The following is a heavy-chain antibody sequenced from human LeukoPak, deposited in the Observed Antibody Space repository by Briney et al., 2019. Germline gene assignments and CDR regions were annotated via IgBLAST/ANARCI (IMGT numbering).Heavy chain of an antibody. Sequence: GGSLRLSCAVSGFTFSSYSMNWVRQAPGKGLEWVSSISSSSSYIYYADSVKGRFTISRDNSKNTLYLQMSSLRPEDTAVYYCVKVLGAYIADYWGQGTLVTVSS. CDR1: GFTFSSYS. CDR2: ISSSSSYI. V-gene: IGHV3-21*01. D-gene: IGHD3-3*02. J-gene: IGHJ4*02. CDR3: VKVLGAYIADY.